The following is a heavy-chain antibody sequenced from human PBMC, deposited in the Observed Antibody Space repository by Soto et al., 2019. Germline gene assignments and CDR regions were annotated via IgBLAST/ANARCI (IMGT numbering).Heavy chain of an antibody. CDR3: ARSGIAAAGTCHY. J-gene: IGHJ4*02. CDR2: IIPIFGTA. V-gene: IGHV1-69*13. CDR1: GGTFSSYA. D-gene: IGHD6-13*01. Sequence: SVKVSGKASGGTFSSYAISWVRQAPGQGLEWMGGIIPIFGTANYAQKFQGRVTITADESTSTAYMELSSLRSEDTAVYYCARSGIAAAGTCHYWGQGTLVTVS.